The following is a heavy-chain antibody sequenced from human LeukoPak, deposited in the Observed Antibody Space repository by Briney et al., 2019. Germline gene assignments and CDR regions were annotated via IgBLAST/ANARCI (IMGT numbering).Heavy chain of an antibody. CDR1: GFTFSTYS. D-gene: IGHD6-19*01. V-gene: IGHV3-23*05. Sequence: GGSLRLSCAASGFTFSTYSMTWVGQAPGKGLEWVSSIYNSGSRTFYGDSVKGRFTVSRDNSKNTLYLQMNSLRAEDTAVYYCAKDVAPDSGWDLDYWGQGTLVTVSS. J-gene: IGHJ4*02. CDR2: IYNSGSRT. CDR3: AKDVAPDSGWDLDY.